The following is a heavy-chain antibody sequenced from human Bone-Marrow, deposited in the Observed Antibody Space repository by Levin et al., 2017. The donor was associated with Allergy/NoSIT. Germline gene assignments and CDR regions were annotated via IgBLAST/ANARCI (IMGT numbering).Heavy chain of an antibody. V-gene: IGHV1-18*01. Sequence: ASVKVSCKASGYSFDRHGISWVRQAPGQGLEWMGWISTYNGNTVYAESLQGRITMTTDTPTSTAYMELKSLTSDDTAVYYCARHLLYCSTISCFYPWFDPWGQGTLVTVSS. CDR1: GYSFDRHG. D-gene: IGHD2-2*01. J-gene: IGHJ5*02. CDR2: ISTYNGNT. CDR3: ARHLLYCSTISCFYPWFDP.